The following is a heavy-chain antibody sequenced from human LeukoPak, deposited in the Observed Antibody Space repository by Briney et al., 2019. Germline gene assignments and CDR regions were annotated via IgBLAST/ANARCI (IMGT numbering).Heavy chain of an antibody. CDR3: ARGLDTAIAY. Sequence: SQTLSLTCAISGDSVSSNSATWNWIRQSPSRGLEWLGRTYYKSKCHSDYAVSVKSRIILNPDTFKNHCSLQLNSVTPEDTAVDFCARGLDTAIAYWGQGTLVTVSS. J-gene: IGHJ4*02. CDR1: GDSVSSNSAT. CDR2: TYYKSKCHS. D-gene: IGHD5-18*01. V-gene: IGHV6-1*01.